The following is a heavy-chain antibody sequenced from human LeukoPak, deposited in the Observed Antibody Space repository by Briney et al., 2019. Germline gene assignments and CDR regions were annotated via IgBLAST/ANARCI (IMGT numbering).Heavy chain of an antibody. J-gene: IGHJ4*02. CDR3: ARIPHPNYYDSSGYFDY. CDR2: IYHSGST. CDR1: GGSISSSNW. V-gene: IGHV4-4*02. D-gene: IGHD3-22*01. Sequence: DPSGTLSLTCAVSGGSISSSNWWSWVRQPPGKGLEWIGEIYHSGSTNYNPSLKSRVTISVDKSKNQFSLKLSSVTAADTAVYYCARIPHPNYYDSSGYFDYWGQGTLVTVSS.